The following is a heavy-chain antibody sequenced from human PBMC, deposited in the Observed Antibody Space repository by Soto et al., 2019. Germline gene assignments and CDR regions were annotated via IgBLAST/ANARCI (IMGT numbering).Heavy chain of an antibody. CDR1: AVTFTGFG. CDR2: IRFDGSNT. CDR3: AKDVQHYSSGSLDY. D-gene: IGHD6-19*01. Sequence: GGSLRLSCAASAVTFTGFGMHWVRQAPGKGLEWVAVIRFDGSNTYYADSVKGRFTISRDNPKNMLYLQMNSLRAEDAAVYYCAKDVQHYSSGSLDYCGQGTLVTVSS. J-gene: IGHJ4*02. V-gene: IGHV3-30*02.